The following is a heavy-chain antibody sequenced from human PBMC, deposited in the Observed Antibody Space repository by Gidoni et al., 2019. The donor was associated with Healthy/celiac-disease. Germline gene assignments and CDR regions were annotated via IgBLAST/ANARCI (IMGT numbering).Heavy chain of an antibody. J-gene: IGHJ6*02. CDR1: GYSFTSYW. V-gene: IGHV5-10-1*03. Sequence: DVQLVQSGAEVKKPGESLRISCKGSGYSFTSYWISWVGQMPGKGLEWMGRIDPSDSYTNYSPSFQGHVTISADKSISTAYLQWSSLKASDTAMYYCARQDTSSYSSGEGSYYYGMDVWGQGTTVTVSS. CDR2: IDPSDSYT. CDR3: ARQDTSSYSSGEGSYYYGMDV. D-gene: IGHD6-19*01.